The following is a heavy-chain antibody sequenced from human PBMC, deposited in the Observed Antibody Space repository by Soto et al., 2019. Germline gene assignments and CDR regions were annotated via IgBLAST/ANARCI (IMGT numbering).Heavy chain of an antibody. V-gene: IGHV3-23*01. J-gene: IGHJ4*02. Sequence: EMQLLESGGGLVQPGWSLRLSCAASGFTMSTYSVTWVRQAPGKGLEWVSGISVTPGITFYADSVKGRFTISRDSSNNAVYLQMNSLRAEDTAMYFCSKWSGYGDLWGQGTLVTVSS. CDR2: ISVTPGIT. D-gene: IGHD5-12*01. CDR3: SKWSGYGDL. CDR1: GFTMSTYS.